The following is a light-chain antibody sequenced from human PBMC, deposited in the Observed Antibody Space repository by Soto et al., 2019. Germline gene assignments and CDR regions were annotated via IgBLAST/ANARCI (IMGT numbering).Light chain of an antibody. J-gene: IGLJ1*01. Sequence: QSVLTQPASVSGSPGQSIAISCTGTSSVIGAYNYVSWYQQHPGKAPKLMIYDVSNRPSGVSNRFSGSKSGNTASLTISGLQAEDEADYYCSSHTSSGTYVFGSGTKVTVL. CDR2: DVS. CDR3: SSHTSSGTYV. CDR1: SSVIGAYNY. V-gene: IGLV2-14*01.